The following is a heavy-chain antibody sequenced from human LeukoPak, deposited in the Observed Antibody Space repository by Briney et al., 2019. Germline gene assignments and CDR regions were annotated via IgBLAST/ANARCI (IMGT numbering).Heavy chain of an antibody. V-gene: IGHV4-31*03. J-gene: IGHJ4*02. D-gene: IGHD3-10*01. CDR3: ARDGSGGGYYFDY. CDR2: IYCSGST. CDR1: GGSISSGGYY. Sequence: SETLSLTCTVSGGSISSGGYYWSWIRQHPGKGLEWIGYIYCSGSTYYNPSLKSRVTISVDTSKNQFSLKLSSVTAADTAVYYCARDGSGGGYYFDYWGQGTLVTVSS.